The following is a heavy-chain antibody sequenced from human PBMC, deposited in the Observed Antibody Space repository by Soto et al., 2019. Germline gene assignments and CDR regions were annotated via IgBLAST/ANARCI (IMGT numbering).Heavy chain of an antibody. Sequence: PSETLSLTCTVSGGSISSGGYYWSWIRQHPGKGLEWIGYIYYSGSTYYNPSLKSRVTISVDTSKNQFSLKLSSVTAADTAVYYCARLGYSYGYYFDYWGQGTLVTVSS. CDR1: GGSISSGGYY. V-gene: IGHV4-31*03. CDR2: IYYSGST. D-gene: IGHD5-18*01. CDR3: ARLGYSYGYYFDY. J-gene: IGHJ4*02.